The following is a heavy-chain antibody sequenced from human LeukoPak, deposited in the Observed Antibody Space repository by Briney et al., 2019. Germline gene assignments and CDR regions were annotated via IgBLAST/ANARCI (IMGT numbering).Heavy chain of an antibody. CDR2: ISYDGSNK. CDR3: AKDAYPTLSGSYLDY. CDR1: GFTFSSYG. J-gene: IGHJ4*02. D-gene: IGHD1-26*01. V-gene: IGHV3-30*18. Sequence: PGRSLRLSCAASGFTFSSYGMHWVRQAPGKGLEWVAVISYDGSNKYYADSVKGRFTISRDNSENTLYLQMNSLRAEDTAVYYCAKDAYPTLSGSYLDYWGQGTLVTVSS.